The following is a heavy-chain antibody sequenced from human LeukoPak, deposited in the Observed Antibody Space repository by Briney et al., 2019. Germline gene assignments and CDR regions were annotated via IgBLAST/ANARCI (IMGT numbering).Heavy chain of an antibody. CDR3: ARDYGDYLEYFRH. J-gene: IGHJ1*01. V-gene: IGHV3-30*03. CDR1: GFTFSSYG. D-gene: IGHD4-17*01. CDR2: ISYDGSNK. Sequence: GGSLRLSCAASGFTFSSYGMHWVRQAPGKGLEWVAVISYDGSNKYYADSVKGRFTISRDNSKNTLYLQMNSLRAEDTAVYYCARDYGDYLEYFRHWGQGTLVTVSS.